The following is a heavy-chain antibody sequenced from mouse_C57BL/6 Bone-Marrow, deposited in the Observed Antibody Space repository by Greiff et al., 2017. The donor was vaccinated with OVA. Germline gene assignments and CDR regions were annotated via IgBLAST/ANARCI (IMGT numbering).Heavy chain of an antibody. CDR2: GQGLEWIG. CDR3: SEDSAVYDCAFYYYGSSLYFDY. Sequence: VQLQQSGPELARPWASVKISCPAFYTFSRRLHFAIRDTNYWMQWVKQRPGQGLEWIGSISPGNGDPSYNQKFKGKATLTADKSSSTAYMQLSSLTSEDSAVYDCAFYYYGSSLYFDYWGQGTTVTVSS. V-gene: IGHV1-87*01. J-gene: IGHJ2*01. D-gene: IGHD1-1*01. CDR1: YTFSRRLH.